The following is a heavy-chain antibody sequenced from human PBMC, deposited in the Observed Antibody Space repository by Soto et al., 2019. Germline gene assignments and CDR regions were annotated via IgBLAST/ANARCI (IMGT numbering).Heavy chain of an antibody. CDR1: GDSVSNDNYY. V-gene: IGHV4-61*01. CDR2: IHYSGTT. D-gene: IGHD3-16*01. CDR3: ARSQRGRTAFTFDY. Sequence: SETLSLTCAVSGDSVSNDNYYWSWIRQPPGKGLEWIGYIHYSGTTNYNSYLKSRLSLSVDMSKNQFSLKLASVTAADTAVYFCARSQRGRTAFTFDYWGQGALVAVPQ. J-gene: IGHJ4*02.